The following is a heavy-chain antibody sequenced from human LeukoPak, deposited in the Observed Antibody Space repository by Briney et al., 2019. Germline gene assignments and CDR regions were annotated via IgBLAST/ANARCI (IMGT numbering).Heavy chain of an antibody. Sequence: SVKVSCKASGYTFTSYYMHWVRQAPGQGLEWMGGIIPIFGTANYAQKFQGRVTITTDESTSTAYMELSSLRSEDTAVYYCARVYLYGSGSPRPPTFHYWGQGTLVTVSS. CDR3: ARVYLYGSGSPRPPTFHY. V-gene: IGHV1-69*05. CDR2: IIPIFGTA. D-gene: IGHD3-10*01. J-gene: IGHJ4*02. CDR1: GYTFTSYY.